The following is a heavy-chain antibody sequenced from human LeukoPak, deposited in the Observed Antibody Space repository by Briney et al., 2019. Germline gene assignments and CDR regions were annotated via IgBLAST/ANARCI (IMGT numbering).Heavy chain of an antibody. CDR1: GDSVSSYSAA. CDR2: TYYRSKWNN. D-gene: IGHD2-21*01. J-gene: IGHJ6*03. V-gene: IGHV6-1*01. Sequence: SQTLSLTCAISGDSVSSYSAAWNWIRQSPSRGLEWLGRTYYRSKWNNEYAVSVKSRITINPDTSKNQFSLQLNSVTPEDTAVYYCARANVVWSGWYYYYYMDVWGKGTTVTVS. CDR3: ARANVVWSGWYYYYYMDV.